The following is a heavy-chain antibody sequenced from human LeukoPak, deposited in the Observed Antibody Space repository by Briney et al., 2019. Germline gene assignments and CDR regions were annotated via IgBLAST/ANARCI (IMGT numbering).Heavy chain of an antibody. CDR3: ARKPDY. Sequence: GGSLRLSCAASGFTFSDFQMTWVRQAPGKGLEWVANIKQDGGEKYYADSVKGRFTISRDNSKNTLYLQMNSLRAEDTAIYYCARKPDYWGQGTLVTVSS. J-gene: IGHJ4*02. V-gene: IGHV3-7*05. CDR1: GFTFSDFQ. CDR2: IKQDGGEK.